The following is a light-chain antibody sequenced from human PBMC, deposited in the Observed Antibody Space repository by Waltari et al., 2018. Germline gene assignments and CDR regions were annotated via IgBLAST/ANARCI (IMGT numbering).Light chain of an antibody. CDR2: YNSDSHI. V-gene: IGLV5-45*01. Sequence: QALLTQPASLSASPGASASLTCTLRSGFPVAANPIHWYQQKAGSPPQYLLRYNSDSHIHRGSDPSRFSASKDVSANAGILLISGLQAEDEADYYCMIWYGTTWALSGGTKLTVL. CDR1: SGFPVAANP. J-gene: IGLJ3*02. CDR3: MIWYGTTWA.